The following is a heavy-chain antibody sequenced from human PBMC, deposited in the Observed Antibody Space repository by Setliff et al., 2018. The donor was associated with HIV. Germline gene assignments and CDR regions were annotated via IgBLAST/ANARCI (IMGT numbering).Heavy chain of an antibody. D-gene: IGHD3-16*01. CDR3: ARHNLMSYGGLLFDYYYYGLDV. J-gene: IGHJ6*02. V-gene: IGHV4-59*11. Sequence: SETLSLTCTVPGGSINDQYFSWIRQSPGKGLEWIGSIEYSGSTNYNPSLNSRGTISIDTSKNELSLKLTSVTAADTAVYYCARHNLMSYGGLLFDYYYYGLDVWGHGTTVTVSS. CDR2: IEYSGST. CDR1: GGSINDQY.